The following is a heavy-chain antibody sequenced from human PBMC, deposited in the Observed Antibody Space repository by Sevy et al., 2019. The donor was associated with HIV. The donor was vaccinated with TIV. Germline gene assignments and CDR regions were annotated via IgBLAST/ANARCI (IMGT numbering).Heavy chain of an antibody. CDR3: ARRDGYYDFWGGGMDV. Sequence: GGSLRLSCAASGFTFSSYGMHWVRQAPGKGLEWVAVIWYDGSNKYYADSVKGRFTISRDNSKNTLYLQMNSLRAEDTAVYYCARRDGYYDFWGGGMDVWGQGTTVTVSS. D-gene: IGHD3-3*01. J-gene: IGHJ6*02. CDR2: IWYDGSNK. CDR1: GFTFSSYG. V-gene: IGHV3-33*01.